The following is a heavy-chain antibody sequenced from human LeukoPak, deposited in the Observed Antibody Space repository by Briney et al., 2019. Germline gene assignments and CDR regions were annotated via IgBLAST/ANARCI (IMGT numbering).Heavy chain of an antibody. CDR3: AKGREAVAGFFDN. V-gene: IGHV3-23*01. D-gene: IGHD6-19*01. J-gene: IGHJ4*02. CDR2: ISGSGGST. CDR1: GFTFSSHG. Sequence: GRTLRLSCAASGFTFSSHGMNWARHAPGKGLEGVSGISGSGGSTYYADSVKGRFTISRDHSKNTLYLQMTSLRAEDTAVYSCAKGREAVAGFFDNCGQGTLVTVSS.